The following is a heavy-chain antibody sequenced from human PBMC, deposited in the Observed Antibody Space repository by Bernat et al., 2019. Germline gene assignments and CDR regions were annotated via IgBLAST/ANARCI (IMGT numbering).Heavy chain of an antibody. CDR3: ARALYYYDSSDPGAFDI. J-gene: IGHJ3*02. CDR1: GFTFSSYA. CDR2: ISYDGSNK. V-gene: IGHV3-30-3*01. D-gene: IGHD3-22*01. Sequence: QVQLVESGGGVVQPGRSLRLSCAASGFTFSSYAMHWVRQAPGKGLAWVAVISYDGSNKYYADSVKGRFTISRDNSKNTLYLQMNSLRAEDTAVYDCARALYYYDSSDPGAFDIWGQGTMVTVSS.